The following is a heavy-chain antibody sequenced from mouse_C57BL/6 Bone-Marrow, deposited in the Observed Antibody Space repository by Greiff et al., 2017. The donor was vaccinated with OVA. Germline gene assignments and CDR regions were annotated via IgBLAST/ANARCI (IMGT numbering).Heavy chain of an antibody. J-gene: IGHJ3*01. CDR1: GYTFTSYW. Sequence: QVQLQQPGAELVRPGTSVKLSCKASGYTFTSYWMHWVKQRPGQGLEWIGVIDPSDSYTNYNQKFKGKATLTVDTSSSTAYMQLSSLTSEDSAVXYCARALYYGSLAWFAYWGQGTLVTVSA. V-gene: IGHV1-59*01. CDR3: ARALYYGSLAWFAY. D-gene: IGHD1-1*01. CDR2: IDPSDSYT.